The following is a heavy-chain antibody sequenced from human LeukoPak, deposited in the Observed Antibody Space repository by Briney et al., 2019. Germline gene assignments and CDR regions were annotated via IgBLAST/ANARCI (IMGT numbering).Heavy chain of an antibody. CDR3: AKAGGRITMIVVVITYFDY. V-gene: IGHV3-23*01. J-gene: IGHJ4*02. D-gene: IGHD3-22*01. CDR1: GFTFSSYA. CDR2: ISGSGGST. Sequence: GGSLRLSCAASGFTFSSYAMSWVRQAPGEGLEWVSAISGSGGSTYYADSVKGRFTISRDNSKNTLYLQMNSLRAEDTAVYYCAKAGGRITMIVVVITYFDYWGQGTLVTVSS.